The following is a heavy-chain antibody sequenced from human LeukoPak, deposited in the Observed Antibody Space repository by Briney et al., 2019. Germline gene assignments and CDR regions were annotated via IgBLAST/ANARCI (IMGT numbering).Heavy chain of an antibody. CDR2: ISSSSSYI. Sequence: GGSLRLSCAASGFTFSSYSMNWVRQAPGKGLEWVSSISSSSSYIYYADSVKGRFTISRDNAKNSLYLQMNSLRAEDTAVYYCARDWVHCSSASCYHFDYWGQGTLVTVSS. CDR1: GFTFSSYS. V-gene: IGHV3-21*01. D-gene: IGHD2-2*01. J-gene: IGHJ4*02. CDR3: ARDWVHCSSASCYHFDY.